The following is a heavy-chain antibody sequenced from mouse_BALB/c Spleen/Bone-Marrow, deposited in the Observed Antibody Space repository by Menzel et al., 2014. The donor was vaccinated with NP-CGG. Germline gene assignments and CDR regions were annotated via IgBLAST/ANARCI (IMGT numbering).Heavy chain of an antibody. CDR1: GYTFTNYW. D-gene: IGHD1-3*01. Sequence: VKLVESGADLAKPGASMKMSCKASGYTFTNYWMHWVKQRPGQGLEWIGNINPSTGYTEYNQKFRDKATLTADKSSSTAYMQLSSLTSEDSAVYCCTRDNYEAMDYWGQGTSVTVSS. CDR3: TRDNYEAMDY. V-gene: IGHV1-7*01. J-gene: IGHJ4*01. CDR2: INPSTGYT.